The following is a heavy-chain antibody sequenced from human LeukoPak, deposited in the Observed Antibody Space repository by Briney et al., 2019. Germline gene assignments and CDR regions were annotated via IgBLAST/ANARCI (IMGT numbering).Heavy chain of an antibody. CDR3: ARERGDYDILTGYYPNNWFDP. D-gene: IGHD3-9*01. J-gene: IGHJ5*02. Sequence: ASVKVSCKASGYTFTSYYMHWVRQAPGQGLEWMGIINPSGGSTSYAQKFQGRVTMTRDTSISTAYMELSRLRSDDTAVYYCARERGDYDILTGYYPNNWFDPWGQGTLVTVSS. CDR2: INPSGGST. V-gene: IGHV1-46*01. CDR1: GYTFTSYY.